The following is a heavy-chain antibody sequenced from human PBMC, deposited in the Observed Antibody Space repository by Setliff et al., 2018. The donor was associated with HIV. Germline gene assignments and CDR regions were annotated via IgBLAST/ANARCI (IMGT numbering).Heavy chain of an antibody. J-gene: IGHJ6*03. V-gene: IGHV2-5*01. Sequence: GSGPTLVNPTQTLSLTCTFSGFSLITSGVGVGWIRQPPGKALEWLALIYWNDDKRYSPSLKSRLTIRKDASKNQVVLTMTEMDPVDTGTYYCAHTTSFDFWTPGPMDVWGKGTTVTVSS. CDR1: GFSLITSGVG. D-gene: IGHD3-3*01. CDR2: IYWNDDK. CDR3: AHTTSFDFWTPGPMDV.